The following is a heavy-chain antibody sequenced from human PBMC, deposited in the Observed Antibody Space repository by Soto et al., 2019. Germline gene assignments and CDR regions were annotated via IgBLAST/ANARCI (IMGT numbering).Heavy chain of an antibody. J-gene: IGHJ4*02. D-gene: IGHD2-15*01. CDR1: GFTFSSYW. CDR2: INSDGSST. V-gene: IGHV3-74*01. Sequence: EVQLVESGGGLVQPGGSLRQSCAASGFTFSSYWMHWVRQAPGKGLVWVSRINSDGSSTSYADSVKGRFTISRDNAKNTLYLPMNSLRAEDTAVYYCVRTSLVVAAATRADYWGQGTLVTVSS. CDR3: VRTSLVVAAATRADY.